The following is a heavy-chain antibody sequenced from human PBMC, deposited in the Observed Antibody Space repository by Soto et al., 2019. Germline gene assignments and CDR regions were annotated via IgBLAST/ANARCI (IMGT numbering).Heavy chain of an antibody. D-gene: IGHD2-15*01. CDR2: IYYSGST. V-gene: IGHV4-39*01. CDR1: GGSISSSSYY. Sequence: SETLSLTCTVSGGSISSSSYYWGWIRQPPGKGLEWIGSIYYSGSTYYNPSLKSRVTISVDTSKNQFSLKLSSVTAADTAVYYCASGYCSGGSCSTPSDAFDIWGQGTMVTVSS. CDR3: ASGYCSGGSCSTPSDAFDI. J-gene: IGHJ3*02.